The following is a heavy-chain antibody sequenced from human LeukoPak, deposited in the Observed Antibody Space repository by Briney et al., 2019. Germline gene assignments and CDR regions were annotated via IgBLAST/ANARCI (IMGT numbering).Heavy chain of an antibody. CDR1: GGSISSSSYY. J-gene: IGHJ6*03. Sequence: SETLSLTCTVSGGSISSSSYYWGWIRQPPGKGREWIGSIYYSGSTYYNPSLKSRVTISVDTSKNQFSLKLTSVTAADTALYYCARQGRSSSWYMDVWGKGTTVTVSS. D-gene: IGHD6-13*01. CDR3: ARQGRSSSWYMDV. V-gene: IGHV4-39*01. CDR2: IYYSGST.